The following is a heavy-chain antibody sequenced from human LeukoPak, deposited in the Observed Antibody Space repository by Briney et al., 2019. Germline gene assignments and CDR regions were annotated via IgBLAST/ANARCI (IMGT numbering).Heavy chain of an antibody. J-gene: IGHJ4*02. D-gene: IGHD3-3*01. CDR1: GYTFRNYA. CDR3: AKVEVITIFGD. CDR2: ISDNGGST. Sequence: GGSLRLSCAASGYTFRNYAMTWVRQAPGKGLEWVSGISDNGGSTYYADSVKGRFTISKDNSKHALYLQMDSLRAEDTAVYYCAKVEVITIFGDWGQGTLVTVSS. V-gene: IGHV3-23*01.